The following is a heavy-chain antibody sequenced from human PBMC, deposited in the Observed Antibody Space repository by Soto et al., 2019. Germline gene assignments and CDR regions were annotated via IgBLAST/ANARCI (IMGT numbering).Heavy chain of an antibody. D-gene: IGHD2-2*01. CDR3: AKVGYGSTTSCYYEDFDY. CDR1: GINVGSLG. V-gene: IGHV3-30*18. Sequence: GRAKRGPRAASGINVGSLGSHRVLQATGKGLEWVAVISYEGSNQYYADSVKGRFTISRDNSKNTLYLQMNSLRVEDTAVYFCAKVGYGSTTSCYYEDFDYWGHGSLVTVSS. J-gene: IGHJ4*01. CDR2: ISYEGSNQ.